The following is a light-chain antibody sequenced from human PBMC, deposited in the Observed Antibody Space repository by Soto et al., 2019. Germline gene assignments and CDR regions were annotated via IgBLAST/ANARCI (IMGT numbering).Light chain of an antibody. Sequence: DIVMTQSPDSLAVSLGERATINCRSSQRVLYSSNNKNYLAWYQQKPGQPPKLLIYWASTRESGVPDRISGSGSGTDFSLTINSLQAEDVAVYYCQQYYSIPFTFGQGTKVEIK. V-gene: IGKV4-1*01. CDR1: QRVLYSSNNKNY. CDR3: QQYYSIPFT. J-gene: IGKJ1*01. CDR2: WAS.